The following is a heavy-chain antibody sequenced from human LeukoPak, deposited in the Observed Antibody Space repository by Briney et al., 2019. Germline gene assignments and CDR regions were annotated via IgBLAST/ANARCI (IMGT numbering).Heavy chain of an antibody. D-gene: IGHD2-15*01. CDR3: AREDGYCSGGNCYSYFDS. V-gene: IGHV3-48*01. CDR2: ISSSSSTI. J-gene: IGHJ4*02. CDR1: GFTFSTYS. Sequence: GGSLRLSCAASGFTFSTYSMNWVRQAPGKGLEWVSYISSSSSTIYYADSVKGRFTISRDNAKNSLFLQMYSLRAEDTAVYFCAREDGYCSGGNCYSYFDSWGQGTLVTVSS.